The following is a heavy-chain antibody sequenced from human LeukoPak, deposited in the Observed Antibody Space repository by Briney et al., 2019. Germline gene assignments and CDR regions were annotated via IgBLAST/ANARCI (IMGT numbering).Heavy chain of an antibody. Sequence: GGSLRLSCAASGFTFSSYAMSWVRQAPGKGLEWVGRIKSKTDGGTTDYAAPVKGRFTISRDDSKNTLYLQMNSLKTEDTAVYYCTTELGTGTTRVDYWGQGTLVTVSS. J-gene: IGHJ4*02. CDR2: IKSKTDGGTT. CDR3: TTELGTGTTRVDY. D-gene: IGHD1-1*01. V-gene: IGHV3-15*01. CDR1: GFTFSSYA.